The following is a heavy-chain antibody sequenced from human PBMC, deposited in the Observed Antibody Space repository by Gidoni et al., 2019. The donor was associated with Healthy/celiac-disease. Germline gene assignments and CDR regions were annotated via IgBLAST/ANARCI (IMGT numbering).Heavy chain of an antibody. Sequence: EVQLLESGGGLVQPGGSLRLSCAASGFTFSSYAMRGVRQAPGKGLEWVSAISGSGGSTYYADSVKGRFTISRDNSKNTLYLQMNSLRAEDTAVYYCAKGQRPHPREHFDYWGQGTLVTVSS. V-gene: IGHV3-23*01. J-gene: IGHJ4*02. CDR1: GFTFSSYA. CDR3: AKGQRPHPREHFDY. CDR2: ISGSGGST.